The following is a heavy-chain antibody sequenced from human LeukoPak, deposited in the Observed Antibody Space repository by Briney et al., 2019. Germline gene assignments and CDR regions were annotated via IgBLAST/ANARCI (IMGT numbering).Heavy chain of an antibody. CDR1: GFTFRDYY. V-gene: IGHV3-11*04. D-gene: IGHD6-25*01. J-gene: IGHJ4*02. CDR3: ARVSGYRTLSFDY. CDR2: IRSTGSST. Sequence: PGGSLRLSCTASGFTFRDYYVTWIRQAPGKGLEWVSYIRSTGSSTAYADSVKGRFAISRDNAKNSLYLQMNSLRAEDTAVYYCARVSGYRTLSFDYWGQGTLVTVSS.